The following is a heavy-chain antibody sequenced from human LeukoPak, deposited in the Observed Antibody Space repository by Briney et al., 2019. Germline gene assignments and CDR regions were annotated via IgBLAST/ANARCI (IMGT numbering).Heavy chain of an antibody. J-gene: IGHJ4*02. CDR3: ATRDIVVVAIDY. CDR2: IYYSGST. CDR1: GGSTSSSSYY. D-gene: IGHD2-15*01. Sequence: SETLSLTCTVSGGSTSSSSYYWGWIRHPPGKGLEWIGSIYYSGSTYYNPSLKSRVTISVDTSKNQFSLKLSSVTAADTAVYYCATRDIVVVAIDYWGQGTLVTVSS. V-gene: IGHV4-39*01.